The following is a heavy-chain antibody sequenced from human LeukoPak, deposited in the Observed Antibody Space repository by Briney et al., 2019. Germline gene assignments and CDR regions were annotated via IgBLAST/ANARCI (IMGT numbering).Heavy chain of an antibody. CDR1: GFTFSSYW. CDR3: ARDQGGATIDYYYGMDV. V-gene: IGHV3-30-3*01. Sequence: GGSLRLSCAASGFTFSSYWMHWVRQAPGKGLEWVAVISYDGSNKYYADSVKGRFTISRDNSKNTLYLQMNSLRAEDTAVYYCARDQGGATIDYYYGMDVWGQGTTVTVSS. J-gene: IGHJ6*02. CDR2: ISYDGSNK. D-gene: IGHD1-26*01.